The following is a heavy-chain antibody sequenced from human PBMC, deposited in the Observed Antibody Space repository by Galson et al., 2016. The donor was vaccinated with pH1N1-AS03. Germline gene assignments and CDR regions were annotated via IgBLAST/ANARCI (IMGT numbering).Heavy chain of an antibody. CDR3: ARTGSRGNDPFYYYYYGMDV. J-gene: IGHJ6*02. V-gene: IGHV4-59*01. D-gene: IGHD1-1*01. Sequence: LTCTVSGGSISSYYWSWIRQPPGKGLEWIGYIYYSGSTNYNPSLRSRVTISVDTSKNQFSLKLSSVTAADTAVYYCARTGSRGNDPFYYYYYGMDVWGQGTTVTVSS. CDR1: GGSISSYY. CDR2: IYYSGST.